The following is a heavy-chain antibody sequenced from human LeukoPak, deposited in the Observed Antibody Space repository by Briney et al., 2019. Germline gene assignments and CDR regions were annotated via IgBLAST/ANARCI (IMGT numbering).Heavy chain of an antibody. J-gene: IGHJ6*03. D-gene: IGHD4-17*01. V-gene: IGHV3-30*02. CDR1: GFTFSRHG. CDR3: ASYGDYLLTYMDV. CDR2: IRYDGSDR. Sequence: GGSLRLSCAASGFTFSRHGMHWVRQAPGKGLEWVAFIRYDGSDRYYADSVKGRFTISRDNSKNTLYLQMNSLRAEDAAVYYCASYGDYLLTYMDVWGKGTTVTVSS.